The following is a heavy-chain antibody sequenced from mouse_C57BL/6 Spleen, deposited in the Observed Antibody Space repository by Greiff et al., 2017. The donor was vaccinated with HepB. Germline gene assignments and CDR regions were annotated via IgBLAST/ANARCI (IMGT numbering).Heavy chain of an antibody. CDR2: IRSKSNNYAT. J-gene: IGHJ4*01. Sequence: EVQLVESGGGLVQPKGSLKLSCAASGFSFNTYAMNWVRQAPGKGLEWVARIRSKSNNYATYYADSVKDSFTISRDDSESMLYLQMNNLKTEDTAMYYCVSPITTVPYYAMDYWGQGTSVTVSS. V-gene: IGHV10-1*01. CDR3: VSPITTVPYYAMDY. CDR1: GFSFNTYA. D-gene: IGHD1-1*01.